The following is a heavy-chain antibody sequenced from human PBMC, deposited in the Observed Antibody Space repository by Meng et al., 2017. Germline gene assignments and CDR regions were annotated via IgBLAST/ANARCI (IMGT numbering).Heavy chain of an antibody. V-gene: IGHV1-69*05. Sequence: SVKVSCKASGGTFSSYAISWVRQAPGQGLEWMGGIIPIFGTANYAQKFQGRVTITTDEFTSTAYMELSSLRSEDTAVYYCASKSSGVRGYEKPYYYYYGMDVWGQGTTVTVSS. J-gene: IGHJ6*02. CDR3: ASKSSGVRGYEKPYYYYYGMDV. D-gene: IGHD5-12*01. CDR2: IIPIFGTA. CDR1: GGTFSSYA.